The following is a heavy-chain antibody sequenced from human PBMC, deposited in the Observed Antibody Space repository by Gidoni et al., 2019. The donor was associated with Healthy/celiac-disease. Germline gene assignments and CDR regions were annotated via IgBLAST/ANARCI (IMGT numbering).Heavy chain of an antibody. V-gene: IGHV5-51*01. CDR3: ARQGLDSSGYYYRDY. CDR2: IYPGDSDT. Sequence: EVQLVQSGAEVKKPGESLKSSGKGSGYSFTSYWIGWVRQMPGKGLEWMGIIYPGDSDTRYSPSSQGQVTISADKSISTAYLQWISLKASDTAMYYCARQGLDSSGYYYRDYWGQGTLVTVSS. J-gene: IGHJ4*02. CDR1: GYSFTSYW. D-gene: IGHD3-22*01.